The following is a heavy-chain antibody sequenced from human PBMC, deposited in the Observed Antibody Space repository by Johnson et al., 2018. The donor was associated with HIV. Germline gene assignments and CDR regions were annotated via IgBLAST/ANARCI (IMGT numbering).Heavy chain of an antibody. V-gene: IGHV3-33*08. CDR2: IWYDGSNK. Sequence: QVQLVESGGGLIQPGGSLRLSCAASGFTVSSNYMSWVRQAPGKGLEWVAVIWYDGSNKYYADSVKGRFTISRDNYKNTLYLQMNSLRAEDTAVYYCAILAGLDYGDSLDAFDIWGQGTMVTFSS. CDR1: GFTVSSNY. J-gene: IGHJ3*02. CDR3: AILAGLDYGDSLDAFDI. D-gene: IGHD4-17*01.